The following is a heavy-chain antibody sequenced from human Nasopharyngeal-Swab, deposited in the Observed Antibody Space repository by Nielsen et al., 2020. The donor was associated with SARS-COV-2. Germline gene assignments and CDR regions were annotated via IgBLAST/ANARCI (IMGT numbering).Heavy chain of an antibody. Sequence: GGSLRLSCAASGFTFSSYSMNWVRQAPGKGLEWVSSISSSSSYIYYADSVKGRFTISRDNAKNSLYLQMNSLRAEDTAVYYCARVDGYSYGYCYYYYGMDVWGQGTTVTVSS. CDR3: ARVDGYSYGYCYYYYGMDV. V-gene: IGHV3-21*01. CDR1: GFTFSSYS. CDR2: ISSSSSYI. D-gene: IGHD5-18*01. J-gene: IGHJ6*02.